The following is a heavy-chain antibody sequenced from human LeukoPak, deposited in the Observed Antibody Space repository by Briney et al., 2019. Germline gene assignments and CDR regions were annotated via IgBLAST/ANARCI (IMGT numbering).Heavy chain of an antibody. V-gene: IGHV4-59*01. D-gene: IGHD4-17*01. CDR1: GGSISSYY. CDR2: IYYSGST. CDR3: ARDPDYGDYVAFDI. J-gene: IGHJ3*02. Sequence: SETLSLTCTVSGGSISSYYWSWIRQPPGKGLEWIGYIYYSGSTNYNPSLKSRVTISVDTSKNQFSLKLNSVTAADTAVYYCARDPDYGDYVAFDIWGQGTMVTVSS.